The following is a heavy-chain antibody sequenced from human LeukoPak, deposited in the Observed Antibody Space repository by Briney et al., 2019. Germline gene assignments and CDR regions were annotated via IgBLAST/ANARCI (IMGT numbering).Heavy chain of an antibody. CDR2: ISSSSSTI. CDR1: GFTFSSYS. CDR3: ARDGPIAVADRGEYYFDY. D-gene: IGHD6-19*01. Sequence: PGGSLRLSCAASGFTFSSYSMNWVRQAPGKGLEWVSYISSSSSTIYYADSVKGRFTISRDNAKNSLYLQMNSLRAEDTAVYYCARDGPIAVADRGEYYFDYWGQGTLVTVSS. V-gene: IGHV3-48*04. J-gene: IGHJ4*02.